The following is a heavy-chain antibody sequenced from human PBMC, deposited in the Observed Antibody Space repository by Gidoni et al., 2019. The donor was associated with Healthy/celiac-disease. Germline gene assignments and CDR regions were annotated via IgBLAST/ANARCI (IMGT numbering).Heavy chain of an antibody. Sequence: QVQLQESGPGLVKPSETLSLTCTVSGGSVSSGSSYWSWIRQPPGKGLEWIGYIYYSGSTNYNPSLKSRVTISVDTSKNQFSLKLSSVTAEETAVDYCARAYCTNGVCYPGKGSVGMDVWGQGTTVTVSS. CDR1: GGSVSSGSSY. J-gene: IGHJ6*02. CDR3: ARAYCTNGVCYPGKGSVGMDV. CDR2: IYYSGST. V-gene: IGHV4-61*01. D-gene: IGHD2-8*01.